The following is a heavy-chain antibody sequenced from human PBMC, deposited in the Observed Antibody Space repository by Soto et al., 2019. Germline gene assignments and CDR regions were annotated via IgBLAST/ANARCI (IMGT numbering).Heavy chain of an antibody. D-gene: IGHD6-13*01. J-gene: IGHJ6*02. CDR2: INPNNGDT. CDR1: GYTFTGYY. Sequence: QVQLVQSGAEVKKPGASVKVSCKASGYTFTGYYIHWVRQAPGQGLEWMGWINPNNGDTNYAQKFQGWVTMTRDTTISTVYMELSRLRSDDTAVYYCARDLSYSKLSRYGMDVWGQGTTVTVSS. V-gene: IGHV1-2*04. CDR3: ARDLSYSKLSRYGMDV.